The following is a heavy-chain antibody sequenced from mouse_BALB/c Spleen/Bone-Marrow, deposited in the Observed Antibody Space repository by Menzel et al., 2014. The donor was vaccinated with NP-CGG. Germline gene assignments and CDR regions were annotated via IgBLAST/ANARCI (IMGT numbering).Heavy chain of an antibody. CDR2: ISNGGGST. Sequence: EVQVVESGGGLVQPGGSLKLSCAASGFTFSSYTVSWVRQTPEKRLEWVAYISNGGGSTYYPDTVKGRFTISRDNAKNTLYLQMSSLKSEDTAMYYCARQLGLRWAMDYWGQGTSVTVPS. V-gene: IGHV5-12-2*01. D-gene: IGHD3-1*01. CDR3: ARQLGLRWAMDY. CDR1: GFTFSSYT. J-gene: IGHJ4*01.